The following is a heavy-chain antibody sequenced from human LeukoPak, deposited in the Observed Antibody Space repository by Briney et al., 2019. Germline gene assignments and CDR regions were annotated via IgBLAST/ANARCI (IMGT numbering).Heavy chain of an antibody. CDR3: TRSHTYSSSWYGSVYFDN. CDR2: ISSNGGST. D-gene: IGHD6-13*01. Sequence: PGGSLRLSCAASGFTFSSYAMHWVRQAPGKGLEYVSAISSNGGSTYYANSVKGRFTISRDNSKNTLYLQMGSLRAEDTAMYYCTRSHTYSSSWYGSVYFDNWGQGTLVTVSS. V-gene: IGHV3-64*01. CDR1: GFTFSSYA. J-gene: IGHJ4*02.